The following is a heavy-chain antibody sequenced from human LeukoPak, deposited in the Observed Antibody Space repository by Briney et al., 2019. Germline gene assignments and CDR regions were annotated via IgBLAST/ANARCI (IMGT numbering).Heavy chain of an antibody. CDR1: GFTFSSYA. D-gene: IGHD6-19*01. Sequence: GGSLRLSCAASGFTFSSYAMSWVRQAPGKGLEWVSAISGSGGSTYYADSVKGRFTISRDNSKNTLYLQMNSLRAEDTAVYYCAKDDRYSSGWFDYYYYMDVWGKGTTVTVSS. V-gene: IGHV3-23*01. CDR2: ISGSGGST. J-gene: IGHJ6*03. CDR3: AKDDRYSSGWFDYYYYMDV.